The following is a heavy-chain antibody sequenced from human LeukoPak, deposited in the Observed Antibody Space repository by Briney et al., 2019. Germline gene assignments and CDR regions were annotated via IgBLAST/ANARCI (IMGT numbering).Heavy chain of an antibody. J-gene: IGHJ4*02. Sequence: PSETLSLTCTVSGYSLTTGYYWGWIRQPPGRGLEWIGYISSSGSVNDNPSLRGRVTISVDTSKNQFFLNLSSVSAADTAVYYCARIPLGYSGAYYFDYWGQGTLVTVSP. CDR2: ISSSGSV. CDR3: ARIPLGYSGAYYFDY. CDR1: GYSLTTGYY. V-gene: IGHV4-38-2*02. D-gene: IGHD5-12*01.